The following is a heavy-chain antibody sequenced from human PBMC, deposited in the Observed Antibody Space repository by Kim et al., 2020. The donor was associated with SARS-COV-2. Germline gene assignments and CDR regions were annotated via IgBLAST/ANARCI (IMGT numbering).Heavy chain of an antibody. V-gene: IGHV3-15*01. CDR3: TTSSGGSYWDYYYGMDV. CDR2: IKSKTDGGTT. CDR1: GFTFSNAW. D-gene: IGHD1-26*01. Sequence: GGSLRLSCAASGFTFSNAWMSWVRQAPGKGLEWVGRIKSKTDGGTTDYAAPVKGRFTISRDDSKNTLYLQMNSLKTEDTAVYYCTTSSGGSYWDYYYGMDVWGQGTTVTVSS. J-gene: IGHJ6*02.